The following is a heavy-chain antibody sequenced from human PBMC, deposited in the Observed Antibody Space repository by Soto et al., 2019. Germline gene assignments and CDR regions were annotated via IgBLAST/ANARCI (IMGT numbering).Heavy chain of an antibody. CDR1: GGSFSGYY. J-gene: IGHJ6*02. CDR3: ASAHSYLTYYYYGMDV. CDR2: INHSGST. V-gene: IGHV4-34*01. Sequence: QVQLQQWGAGLLKPSETLSLTCAVYGGSFSGYYWSWIRQPPGKGLEWIGEINHSGSTNYNPSLKSRVTISVDTSKNQFSLKLSSVTAADTAVYYCASAHSYLTYYYYGMDVWGQGTTVTVSS. D-gene: IGHD1-26*01.